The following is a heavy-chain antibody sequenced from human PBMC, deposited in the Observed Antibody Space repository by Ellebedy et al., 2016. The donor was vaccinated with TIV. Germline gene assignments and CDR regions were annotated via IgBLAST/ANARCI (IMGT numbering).Heavy chain of an antibody. CDR2: ISLDGTNR. CDR1: GFSISYYA. D-gene: IGHD3-10*02. V-gene: IGHV3-30*14. CDR3: ARASFYDVDLSGWYFDL. J-gene: IGHJ2*01. Sequence: GGSLRLSCGASGFSISYYAMHWVRQAPGKGLEWVAVISLDGTNRFYADSVKGRFTISRDNSKNTLYLQMNSLRTEDTAVYYCARASFYDVDLSGWYFDLWGRGTLVTVSS.